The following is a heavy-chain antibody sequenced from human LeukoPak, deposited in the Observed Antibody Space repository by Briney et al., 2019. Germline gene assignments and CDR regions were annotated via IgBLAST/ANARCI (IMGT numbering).Heavy chain of an antibody. Sequence: ASVKVSCKASGYTFTSYYMHWVQQAPGRGLEWMGIINPSGGSTSYARKFQGRVTMTRDTSTSTVYMELSSLRSEDTAVYYCARDLEGYSYGYYGMDVWGQGTTVTVSS. CDR3: ARDLEGYSYGYYGMDV. CDR2: INPSGGST. V-gene: IGHV1-46*01. CDR1: GYTFTSYY. D-gene: IGHD5-18*01. J-gene: IGHJ6*02.